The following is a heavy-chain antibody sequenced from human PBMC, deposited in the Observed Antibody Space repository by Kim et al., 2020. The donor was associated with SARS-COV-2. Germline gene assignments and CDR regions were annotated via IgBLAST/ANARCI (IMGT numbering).Heavy chain of an antibody. CDR2: INPSFAFT. V-gene: IGHV1-46*01. CDR1: GVTFTNYF. Sequence: ASVKVSCKASGVTFTNYFMHWVRQAPGQGLEWMGTINPSFAFTLFAQKYQGRVIITKDTSTSTVYMEVSSLRSEDTAVYFCAREAALIAEPQKNFDYWGQGTPVTVSS. J-gene: IGHJ4*02. D-gene: IGHD6-13*01. CDR3: AREAALIAEPQKNFDY.